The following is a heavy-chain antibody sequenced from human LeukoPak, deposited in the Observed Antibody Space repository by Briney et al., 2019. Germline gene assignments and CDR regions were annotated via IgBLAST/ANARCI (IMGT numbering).Heavy chain of an antibody. Sequence: ASVKVSCKASGYTFTSYGISWVRQAPGQGLEWMGWISAYNGNTNYAQKLQGRVTMTTDTSTSTAYMELSSLRSEDTAVYYCARDLYGGGNFDYWGQGTLVTVSS. CDR2: ISAYNGNT. J-gene: IGHJ4*02. CDR1: GYTFTSYG. V-gene: IGHV1-18*01. D-gene: IGHD3-3*01. CDR3: ARDLYGGGNFDY.